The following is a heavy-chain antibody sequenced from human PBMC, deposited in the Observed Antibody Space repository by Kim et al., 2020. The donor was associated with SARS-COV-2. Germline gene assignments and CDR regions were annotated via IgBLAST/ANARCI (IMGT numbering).Heavy chain of an antibody. Sequence: SETLSLTCTVSGYSISSGYYWGWIRQPPGKGLEWIGSIYHSGSTYYNPSLKSRVTISVDTSKNQFSLKLSSVTAADTAVYYCARDHPRIAAAGAPYGMDVWGQGTTVTVSS. V-gene: IGHV4-38-2*02. CDR1: GYSISSGYY. CDR3: ARDHPRIAAAGAPYGMDV. D-gene: IGHD6-13*01. J-gene: IGHJ6*02. CDR2: IYHSGST.